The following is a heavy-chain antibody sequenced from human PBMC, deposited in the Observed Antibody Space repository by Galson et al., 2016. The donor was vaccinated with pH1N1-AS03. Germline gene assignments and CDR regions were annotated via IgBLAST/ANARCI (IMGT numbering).Heavy chain of an antibody. CDR2: IYPGNSDS. Sequence: QSGAEVKKPGESLKISCKGSGYRFTNYWIGWVRQMPGKGLEWMGIIYPGNSDSRYNKSFQGQVTISADTSISTVYLQWSSLQASVTAMYYCARPRLNYFDNWGQGTLVTVSS. J-gene: IGHJ4*02. CDR3: ARPRLNYFDN. D-gene: IGHD3-16*01. CDR1: GYRFTNYW. V-gene: IGHV5-51*03.